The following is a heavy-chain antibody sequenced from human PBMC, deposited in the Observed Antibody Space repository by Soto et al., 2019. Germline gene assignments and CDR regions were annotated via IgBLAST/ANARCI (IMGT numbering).Heavy chain of an antibody. D-gene: IGHD5-18*01. CDR3: AKDSGYSYGYYFDY. CDR2: ISYDGSNK. V-gene: IGHV3-30*18. Sequence: GGSLRLSCAASGFTFSSYGMHWVRQAPGKGLEWVAVISYDGSNKYYADSVKGRFTISRDNSKNTLYLQMNSLRAEDTAVYYCAKDSGYSYGYYFDYWGQGTLVTVSS. CDR1: GFTFSSYG. J-gene: IGHJ4*02.